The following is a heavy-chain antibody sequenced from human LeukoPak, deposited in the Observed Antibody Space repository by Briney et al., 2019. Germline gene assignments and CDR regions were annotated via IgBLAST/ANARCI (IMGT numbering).Heavy chain of an antibody. D-gene: IGHD6-19*01. Sequence: SETLSLTCTVSGGSIRTYYWSWIRQPAGKGLEWIGRIDTSGNTNYDPSLKGRITMSVDTSKNQFSLKLSSVTAADMAVYYCARDRGSGWYVYWGQGTLVTVSS. V-gene: IGHV4-4*07. J-gene: IGHJ4*02. CDR2: IDTSGNT. CDR3: ARDRGSGWYVY. CDR1: GGSIRTYY.